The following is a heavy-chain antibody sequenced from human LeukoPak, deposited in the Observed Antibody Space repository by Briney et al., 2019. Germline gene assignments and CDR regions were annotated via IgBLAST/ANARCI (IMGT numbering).Heavy chain of an antibody. CDR3: ARDASNAGGFDY. D-gene: IGHD2-2*01. CDR2: IYYSGST. J-gene: IGHJ4*02. V-gene: IGHV4-31*03. CDR1: GGSISSGGYY. Sequence: PSETLSLTCTVSGGSISSGGYYWSWIRQHPGKGLEWIGYIYYSGSTYYNPSLKSRVTISVDTSKNQFSLKLSSVTAADTAVYYCARDASNAGGFDYWGQGTLVTVPS.